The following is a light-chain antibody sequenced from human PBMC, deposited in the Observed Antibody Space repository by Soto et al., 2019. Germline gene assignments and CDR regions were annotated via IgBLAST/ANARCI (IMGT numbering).Light chain of an antibody. V-gene: IGLV2-8*01. CDR3: SPYAASNNFYLV. J-gene: IGLJ3*02. CDR1: SSDGGGYNY. CDR2: EVT. Sequence: QSVLTQPPSASGSPGQSVTISCTGTSSDGGGYNYVSWYQQYPGRAPKLMIYEVTKRPSGVPDRFSGSKSGNTASLTVSGLQAEDEADYYCSPYAASNNFYLVFGGWTKLTV.